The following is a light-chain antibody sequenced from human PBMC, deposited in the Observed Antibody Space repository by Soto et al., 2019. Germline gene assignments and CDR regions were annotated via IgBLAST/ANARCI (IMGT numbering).Light chain of an antibody. CDR3: QQYKNWPL. CDR2: GAS. V-gene: IGKV3-15*01. CDR1: QSVRSH. J-gene: IGKJ5*01. Sequence: IVMTQSPATLSVSPGEGVTLSCRASQSVRSHLAWYQQKPGQPPRLLIYGASTRATGIPARFSGSGFGTEFTLTISSLQSEDFAVDYCQQYKNWPLFGQGTRLEI.